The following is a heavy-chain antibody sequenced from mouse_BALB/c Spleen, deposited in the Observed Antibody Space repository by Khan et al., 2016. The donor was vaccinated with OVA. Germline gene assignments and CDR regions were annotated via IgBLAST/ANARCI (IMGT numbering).Heavy chain of an antibody. V-gene: IGHV1S41*01. J-gene: IGHJ4*01. Sequence: DLVKPGASVKLSCKASGYTFTSYWINWIKQRPGQGLEWVGHIGPGSGNTYYNEIFNGKVTLTVDTSSSTAYIQLSSLSSEDSAVYCCARSNYYGSSLYAMDYWGQGTSVTVSS. CDR1: GYTFTSYW. D-gene: IGHD1-1*01. CDR2: IGPGSGNT. CDR3: ARSNYYGSSLYAMDY.